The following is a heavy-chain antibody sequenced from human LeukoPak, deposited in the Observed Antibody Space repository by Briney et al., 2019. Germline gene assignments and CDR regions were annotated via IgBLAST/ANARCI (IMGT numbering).Heavy chain of an antibody. CDR1: GGSISSGDYY. CDR2: IYYSGST. CDR3: ARVDIVVVPAAIDY. J-gene: IGHJ4*02. D-gene: IGHD2-2*01. Sequence: ASETLSLTCTVSGGSISSGDYYWSWIRQPPGKGLEWIGYIYYSGSTYYNPSLKSRVTISVDTSKNQFSLKLSSVTAADTAVYYCARVDIVVVPAAIDYWGQGTLVTVSS. V-gene: IGHV4-30-4*01.